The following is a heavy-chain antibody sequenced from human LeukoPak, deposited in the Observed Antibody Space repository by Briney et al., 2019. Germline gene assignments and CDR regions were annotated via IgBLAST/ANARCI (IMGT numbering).Heavy chain of an antibody. Sequence: GGSLRLSCSASGFTFSTYAIHWVRQAPGKGLEYVSGISTNGGSTYYADSVKGRFTISRDNSKNTLYLQMSSLSTEDTAIYYCVKDQYTSGWTLLYGMDVWGQGTTVTVSS. D-gene: IGHD6-19*01. CDR3: VKDQYTSGWTLLYGMDV. CDR2: ISTNGGST. J-gene: IGHJ6*02. V-gene: IGHV3-64D*06. CDR1: GFTFSTYA.